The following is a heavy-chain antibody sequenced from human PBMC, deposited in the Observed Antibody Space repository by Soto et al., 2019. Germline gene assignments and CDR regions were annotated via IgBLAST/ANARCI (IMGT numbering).Heavy chain of an antibody. Sequence: EVQLLESGGGLVQPGGSLRLSCAASGFTFSSYAMRWVRQAPVKGLEWVSAISGSGGSTYYADSVKGRFTISRDNSKNTLYMQRNSLTAEDTSVYYGARQGSGSDYDDWGQGTLVTVSS. D-gene: IGHD1-26*01. CDR2: ISGSGGST. V-gene: IGHV3-23*01. CDR3: ARQGSGSDYDD. CDR1: GFTFSSYA. J-gene: IGHJ4*02.